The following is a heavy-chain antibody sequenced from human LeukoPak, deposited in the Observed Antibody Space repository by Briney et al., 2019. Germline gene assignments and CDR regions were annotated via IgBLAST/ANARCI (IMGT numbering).Heavy chain of an antibody. V-gene: IGHV4-34*01. CDR2: INHSGST. D-gene: IGHD3-10*01. J-gene: IGHJ3*02. Sequence: SETLSLTCAVYGGSFSGYYWSWIRQPPGKGLEWIGEINHSGSTNYNPSLKSRVTISVDTSKNQFSLKLSSVTAADTAVYYCAKSDGYGLVDIWGQGTMVTVSS. CDR3: AKSDGYGLVDI. CDR1: GGSFSGYY.